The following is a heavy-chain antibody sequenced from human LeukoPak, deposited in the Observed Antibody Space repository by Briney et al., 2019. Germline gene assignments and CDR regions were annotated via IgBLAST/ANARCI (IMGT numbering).Heavy chain of an antibody. Sequence: PSETLSLTCAVYGGSSSGYYWSWIRQPPGKGLEWIGEINHSGSTNYNPSLKSRVTISVDTSKNQFSLKLSSVTAADTAVYYCARFSGYDPSGLFDYWGQGTLVTVSS. D-gene: IGHD5-12*01. J-gene: IGHJ4*02. V-gene: IGHV4-34*01. CDR3: ARFSGYDPSGLFDY. CDR1: GGSSSGYY. CDR2: INHSGST.